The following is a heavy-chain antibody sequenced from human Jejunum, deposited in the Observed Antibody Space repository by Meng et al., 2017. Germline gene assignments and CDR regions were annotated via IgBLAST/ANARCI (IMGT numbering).Heavy chain of an antibody. V-gene: IGHV4-31*03. J-gene: IGHJ4*02. CDR3: AREGQLMLGLVDY. CDR2: IYYTGSA. Sequence: QVQLQESGPGLVTPSQTLSLTCTVSGDSISSGGHYWSWIRQHPGKGLEWIGYIYYTGSAYYNPSLESRVTLSVDTSNNQFSLRLNSVTVADTAVYYCAREGQLMLGLVDYWGQGTLVTVSS. CDR1: GDSISSGGHY. D-gene: IGHD2-2*01.